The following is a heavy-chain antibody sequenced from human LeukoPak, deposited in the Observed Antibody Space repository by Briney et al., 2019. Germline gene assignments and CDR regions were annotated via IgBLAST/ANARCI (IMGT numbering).Heavy chain of an antibody. J-gene: IGHJ3*02. CDR2: ISTSSIYI. D-gene: IGHD5-24*01. Sequence: PGGSLRLSCAASGFTFSNYRMNWVRQAPGKGLEWVSSISTSSIYIYYADSLKGRFTISRDNAKNSLYQQMNSLRAEDTAVYYCARGRDGYNLVDAFDIWGQGIMVTVSS. CDR3: ARGRDGYNLVDAFDI. CDR1: GFTFSNYR. V-gene: IGHV3-21*01.